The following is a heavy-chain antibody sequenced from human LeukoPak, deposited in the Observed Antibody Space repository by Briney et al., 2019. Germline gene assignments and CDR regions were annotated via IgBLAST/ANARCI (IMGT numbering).Heavy chain of an antibody. V-gene: IGHV3-9*01. D-gene: IGHD3-10*01. J-gene: IGHJ2*01. Sequence: GGSLRLSCAGSGFNFNDYGMHWVRQAPGKGLEWVSGISYNSGDRGYADSVKGRFTISRDNAKNSLYLQMNSPRPEDTALYYCVKDIRAGGNFDLWGRGTLVTVSS. CDR1: GFNFNDYG. CDR3: VKDIRAGGNFDL. CDR2: ISYNSGDR.